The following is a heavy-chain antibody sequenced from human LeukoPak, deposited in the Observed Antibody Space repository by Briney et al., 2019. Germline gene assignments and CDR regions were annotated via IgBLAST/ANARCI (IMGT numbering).Heavy chain of an antibody. CDR2: INHSGST. V-gene: IGHV4-34*01. CDR3: ARGILWFGELLDY. CDR1: GGSFSGYY. J-gene: IGHJ4*02. D-gene: IGHD3-10*01. Sequence: SETLSLTCAVYGGSFSGYYWSWIRQPPGKGLEWIGEINHSGSTNYNPSLKSRVTISVDTSKNQFSLKLSSVTAADAAVYYCARGILWFGELLDYWGQGTLVTVSS.